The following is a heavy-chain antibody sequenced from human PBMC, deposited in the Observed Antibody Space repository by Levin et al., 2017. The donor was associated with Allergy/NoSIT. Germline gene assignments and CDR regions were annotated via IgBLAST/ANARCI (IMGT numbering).Heavy chain of an antibody. D-gene: IGHD3-9*01. Sequence: GESLKISCAASGFTFSSYGMHWVRQAPGKGLEWVAVISYDGSNKYYADSVKGRFTISRDNSKNTLYLQMNSLRAEDTAVYYCAKDRRFGLTGCDYWGQGTLVTVSS. CDR1: GFTFSSYG. CDR2: ISYDGSNK. J-gene: IGHJ4*02. V-gene: IGHV3-30*18. CDR3: AKDRRFGLTGCDY.